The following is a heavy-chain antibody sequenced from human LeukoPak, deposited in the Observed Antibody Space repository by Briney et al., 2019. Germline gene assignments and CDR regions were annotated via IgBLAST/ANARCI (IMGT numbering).Heavy chain of an antibody. Sequence: SETLSLTCTVSGGSISGSSYYWGWIRQPPGKGLEWIGSIYYSGSTYYNPSLKSRVTISVDTSKNQFSLKLSSVTAADTAVYYCAREREPRITMVRGVISPFDYWGQGTLVTVSS. CDR1: GGSISGSSYY. CDR3: AREREPRITMVRGVISPFDY. D-gene: IGHD3-10*01. CDR2: IYYSGST. V-gene: IGHV4-39*02. J-gene: IGHJ4*02.